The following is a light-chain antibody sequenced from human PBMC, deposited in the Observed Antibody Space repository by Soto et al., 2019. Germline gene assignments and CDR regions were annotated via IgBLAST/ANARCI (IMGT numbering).Light chain of an antibody. CDR3: SSCTSSSTLNV. CDR2: DVS. V-gene: IGLV2-14*01. Sequence: QSALTQPASVSGSPGQSITISCTGTSSDVGGYNYVSWYQQHPGKAPKLMIYDVSNRPSGVSNRFSGSKSGNTASLTISGLQAEDEADYYCSSCTSSSTLNVFGTGTKVTVL. J-gene: IGLJ1*01. CDR1: SSDVGGYNY.